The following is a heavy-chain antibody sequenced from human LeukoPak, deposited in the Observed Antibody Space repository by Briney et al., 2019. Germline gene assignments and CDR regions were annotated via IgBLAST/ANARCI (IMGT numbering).Heavy chain of an antibody. CDR1: GFTFSAYW. J-gene: IGHJ6*02. Sequence: PGGSLRLSCAASGFTFSAYWMCWARQAPGKGLEWVASINHNGNVNYYVDSVKGRFTISRDNAKNSLYLQMSNLRAEDTAVYFCARGGGLDVWGQGATVTVSS. D-gene: IGHD3-16*01. CDR3: ARGGGLDV. V-gene: IGHV3-7*03. CDR2: INHNGNVN.